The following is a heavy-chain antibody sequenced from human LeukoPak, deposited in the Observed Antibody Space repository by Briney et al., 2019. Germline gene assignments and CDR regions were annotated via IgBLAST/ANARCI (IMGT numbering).Heavy chain of an antibody. CDR3: ARGSGWSDY. Sequence: GGSLRLSCAASGFTFSTYWMTWVRQAPGKGLEWVANIKEDGSDKYYVDSVKGRFTISRDNAKNSLHLQMNSLGGKDTAVYYCARGSGWSDYWGQGTLVTVSS. CDR2: IKEDGSDK. J-gene: IGHJ4*02. V-gene: IGHV3-7*01. D-gene: IGHD6-19*01. CDR1: GFTFSTYW.